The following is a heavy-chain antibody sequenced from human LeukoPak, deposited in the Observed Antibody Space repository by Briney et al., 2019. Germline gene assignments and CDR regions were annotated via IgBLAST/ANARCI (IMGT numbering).Heavy chain of an antibody. Sequence: PGGSQRLSCAVSGFNFDDYAMHWVRQAPGRGLEWVSGINWKTGNGIYADSVKGRFTISRDNAKNSLYLQMSSLRAEDTALYYCTRRAARWQFDLWGRGTLLTVSS. D-gene: IGHD5-24*01. CDR1: GFNFDDYA. CDR2: INWKTGNG. J-gene: IGHJ2*01. V-gene: IGHV3-9*01. CDR3: TRRAARWQFDL.